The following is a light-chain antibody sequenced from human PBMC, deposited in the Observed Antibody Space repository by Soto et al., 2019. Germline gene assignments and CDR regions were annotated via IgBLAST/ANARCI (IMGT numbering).Light chain of an antibody. J-gene: IGLJ2*01. Sequence: QSALTQPASVSASPGQSISISCTGTSNDIGAFDYVSWYQQHPGKAPKLILFEVFNRPSGVSTRFSGSKSGSTASLTISGLQAEDEADYYCSSYTSSSSVVFGGGTKLTVL. CDR3: SSYTSSSSVV. CDR2: EVF. CDR1: SNDIGAFDY. V-gene: IGLV2-14*01.